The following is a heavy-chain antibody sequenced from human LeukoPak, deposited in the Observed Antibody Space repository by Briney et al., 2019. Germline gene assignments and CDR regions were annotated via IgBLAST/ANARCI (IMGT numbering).Heavy chain of an antibody. J-gene: IGHJ5*02. CDR2: IYTSGST. Sequence: SETLSLTCAVYGGSFSGYYWSWIRQPAGKGLEWIGRIYTSGSTNYNPSLKSRVTMSVDTSKNQFSLKLSSVTAADTAVYYCARGPYYYGSGSYYWFDPWGQGTLVTVSS. CDR1: GGSFSGYY. CDR3: ARGPYYYGSGSYYWFDP. D-gene: IGHD3-10*01. V-gene: IGHV4-59*10.